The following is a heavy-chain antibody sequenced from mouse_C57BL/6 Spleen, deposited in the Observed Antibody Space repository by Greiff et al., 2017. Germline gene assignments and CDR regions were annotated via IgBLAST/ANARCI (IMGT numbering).Heavy chain of an antibody. J-gene: IGHJ4*01. CDR2: IYPGDGDT. CDR1: GYAFSSYW. V-gene: IGHV1-80*01. Sequence: QVQLKESGAELVKPGASVKISCKASGYAFSSYWMNWVKQRPGKGLEWIGQIYPGDGDTNYNGKFKGKATLTADKSSSTAYMQLSSLTSEDSAVXFCARGANWDDYYAMDYWGQGTSVTVSS. CDR3: ARGANWDDYYAMDY. D-gene: IGHD4-1*01.